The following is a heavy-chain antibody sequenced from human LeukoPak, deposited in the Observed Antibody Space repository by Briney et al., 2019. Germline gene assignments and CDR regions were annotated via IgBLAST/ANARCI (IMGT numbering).Heavy chain of an antibody. D-gene: IGHD3-22*01. Sequence: SGTLSLTCAVSGGSISSSNWWSWVRQPPGKGLEWIGEIYHSGSTNYNPSLKSRVTISVDKSKNQFSLKLSSVTAADTAVYYCARAVVYYDSRAPLLDYWGQGTLVTVSP. V-gene: IGHV4-4*02. CDR3: ARAVVYYDSRAPLLDY. CDR2: IYHSGST. CDR1: GGSISSSNW. J-gene: IGHJ4*02.